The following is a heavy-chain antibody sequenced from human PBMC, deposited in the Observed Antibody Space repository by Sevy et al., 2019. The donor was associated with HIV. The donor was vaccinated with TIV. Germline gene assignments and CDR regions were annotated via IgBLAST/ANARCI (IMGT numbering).Heavy chain of an antibody. CDR3: ATLPPNILLVPALDI. CDR1: GYTLTELS. J-gene: IGHJ3*02. CDR2: FDPEDGET. D-gene: IGHD2-2*01. Sequence: ASVKVSCKVSGYTLTELSIHWVRQAPGKGLEWMGGFDPEDGETIYAQRFQGRVTMTEDTSTDTAYMELSSLRSEDTAVYYCATLPPNILLVPALDIWGQGTMVTVSS. V-gene: IGHV1-24*01.